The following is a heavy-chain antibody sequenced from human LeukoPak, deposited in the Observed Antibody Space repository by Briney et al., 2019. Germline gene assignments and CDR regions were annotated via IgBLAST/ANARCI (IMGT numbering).Heavy chain of an antibody. Sequence: ASVKVSCKASGYTFTSYGISWVRQAPEQGRERMGWISAYNGNTNYAQKLQGRVTMTTDTSTSTAYMEARSLRSDDTAVYYCARDRLDYYYGSSFLDYWGQGTLVTVSS. CDR3: ARDRLDYYYGSSFLDY. CDR2: ISAYNGNT. CDR1: GYTFTSYG. D-gene: IGHD3-10*01. V-gene: IGHV1-18*01. J-gene: IGHJ4*02.